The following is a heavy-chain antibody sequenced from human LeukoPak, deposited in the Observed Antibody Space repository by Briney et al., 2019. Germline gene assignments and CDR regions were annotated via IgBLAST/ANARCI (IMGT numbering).Heavy chain of an antibody. CDR1: GFTFSSYG. CDR3: ARERVVPAATTGRAHLGY. V-gene: IGHV1-2*02. CDR2: INPNSGGT. Sequence: GGSLRLSCAASGFTFSSYGMHWVRQAPGQGLEWMGWINPNSGGTNYAQKFQGRVTMTRDTSISTAYMELSRLRSDDTAVYYCARERVVPAATTGRAHLGYWGQGTLVTVSS. J-gene: IGHJ4*02. D-gene: IGHD2-2*01.